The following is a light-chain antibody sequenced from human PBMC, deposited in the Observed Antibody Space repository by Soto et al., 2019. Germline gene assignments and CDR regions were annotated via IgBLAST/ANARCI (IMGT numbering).Light chain of an antibody. CDR2: DAS. V-gene: IGKV1-39*01. J-gene: IGKJ5*01. Sequence: IQMTQSPSWLSASVGDGVTITCRASQGIRNDLGWYQQKPGKAPKLLIYDASSLESGVPSRFSGIVSGTDFTLTIGCLQPEHFANYYGQPSYSTLAITFGPGTRLEI. CDR1: QGIRND. CDR3: QPSYSTLAIT.